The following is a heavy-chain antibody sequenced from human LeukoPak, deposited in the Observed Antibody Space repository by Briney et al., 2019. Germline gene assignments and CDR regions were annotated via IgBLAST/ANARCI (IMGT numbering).Heavy chain of an antibody. D-gene: IGHD5-24*01. Sequence: ASVKVSWKASGYTFTSYDINWVRQATGQGLEWMGWMNPNSGNTGYAQKFQGRVTMTRNTSISTAYMELGSLRSEDTAVYYCARAPRWLRGGYYFDYWGPGTLVTVSS. CDR2: MNPNSGNT. J-gene: IGHJ4*02. CDR1: GYTFTSYD. CDR3: ARAPRWLRGGYYFDY. V-gene: IGHV1-8*01.